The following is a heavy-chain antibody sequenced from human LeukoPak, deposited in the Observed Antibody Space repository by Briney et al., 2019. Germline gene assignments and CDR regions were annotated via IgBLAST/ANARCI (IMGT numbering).Heavy chain of an antibody. CDR3: AKGRGGATYYFDY. V-gene: IGHV3-23*01. J-gene: IGHJ4*02. CDR1: GFTFSTYG. D-gene: IGHD1-26*01. CDR2: ISGNGGST. Sequence: GGSLRLSCAASGFTFSTYGMSWVRQAPGKGLEWVSGISGNGGSTYYADSVKGRFTISRDNSKNTLYLQMNSLRAEDTAVYYCAKGRGGATYYFDYWGQGTLLTISS.